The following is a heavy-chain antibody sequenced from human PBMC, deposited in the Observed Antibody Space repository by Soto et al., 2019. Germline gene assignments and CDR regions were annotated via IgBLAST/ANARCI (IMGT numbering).Heavy chain of an antibody. V-gene: IGHV5-10-1*01. D-gene: IGHD3-10*01. J-gene: IGHJ5*02. CDR3: ARDTSSNYYGSGGWFDP. Sequence: EVQLVQSGAEVKKPGESLRISCKGSGYSFTSYWISWVRQMPGKGLEWMGRIDPSDSYTNYSPSFQGHVTISADKSISXXYLQWSSLKASDTAMYYCARDTSSNYYGSGGWFDPWGQGTLVTVSS. CDR2: IDPSDSYT. CDR1: GYSFTSYW.